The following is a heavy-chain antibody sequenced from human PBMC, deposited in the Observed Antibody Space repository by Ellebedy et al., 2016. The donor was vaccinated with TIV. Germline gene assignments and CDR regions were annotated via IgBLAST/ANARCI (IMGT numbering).Heavy chain of an antibody. CDR1: GGSFSGYY. V-gene: IGHV4-34*01. CDR2: INHSGST. Sequence: SETLSLXXAVYGGSFSGYYWSWIRQPPGKGLEWIGEINHSGSTNYNPSLKSRVTISVDTSKNQFSLKLSSVTAADTAVYYCARGGAAAIGLAYYYYYMDVWGKGTTVTVSS. D-gene: IGHD2-2*02. CDR3: ARGGAAAIGLAYYYYYMDV. J-gene: IGHJ6*03.